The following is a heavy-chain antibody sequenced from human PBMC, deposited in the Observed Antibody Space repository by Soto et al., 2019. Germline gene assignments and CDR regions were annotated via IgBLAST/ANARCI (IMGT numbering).Heavy chain of an antibody. CDR1: GFTFSSYG. CDR2: IWYDGSNK. J-gene: IGHJ6*02. Sequence: GGSLRLSCAASGFTFSSYGMHWVRQAPGKGLEWVAVIWYDGSNKYYADSVKGRFTISRDNSKNTLYLQMNSLRAEDTAVYYCARDGVVAATPYYYYGMDVWGQGTTVTVSS. V-gene: IGHV3-33*01. CDR3: ARDGVVAATPYYYYGMDV. D-gene: IGHD2-15*01.